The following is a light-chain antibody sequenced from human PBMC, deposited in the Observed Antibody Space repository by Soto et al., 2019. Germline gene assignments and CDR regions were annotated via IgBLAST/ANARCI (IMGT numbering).Light chain of an antibody. CDR2: DAY. CDR1: QSFRGL. J-gene: IGKJ5*01. CDR3: QQRHMWPIT. V-gene: IGKV3-11*01. Sequence: EVVLTPSPVTLSLAPGARATVSCRASQSFRGLLAWYQQKPGQAPRLLIYDAYNRATGIPPRFSGSGSGTDFTLTISSLEPEDSAVYYCQQRHMWPITFGQGTRLEIK.